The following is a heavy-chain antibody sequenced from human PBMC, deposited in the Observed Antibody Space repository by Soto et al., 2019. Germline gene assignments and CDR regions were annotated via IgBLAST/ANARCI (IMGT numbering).Heavy chain of an antibody. CDR2: ISYDGSNK. J-gene: IGHJ6*02. D-gene: IGHD2-2*01. CDR3: AKDLEGYCTTTSCYTYFGLDV. Sequence: PGGSLRLSCAASGFTFSSYVMHWVRQAPGKGLEWVGVISYDGSNKYYADSVKGRFTISRDNSKHTLYLQMNSLRPEDTAVYYCAKDLEGYCTTTSCYTYFGLDVWGQGTTVTVSS. CDR1: GFTFSSYV. V-gene: IGHV3-30*18.